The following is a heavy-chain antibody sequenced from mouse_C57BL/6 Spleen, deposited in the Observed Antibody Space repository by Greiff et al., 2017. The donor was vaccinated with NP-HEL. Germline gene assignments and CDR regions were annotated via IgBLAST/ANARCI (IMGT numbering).Heavy chain of an antibody. D-gene: IGHD2-3*01. CDR3: ARDDDGYYVYAMDY. CDR1: GFTFSSYA. J-gene: IGHJ4*01. V-gene: IGHV5-4*01. CDR2: ISDGGSYT. Sequence: EVNVVESGGGLVKPGGSLKLSCAASGFTFSSYAMSWVRQTPETRLEWVATISDGGSYTYYPDNVKGRFTISRDNAKNNLYLQMSHLKSEDTAMYYCARDDDGYYVYAMDYWGQGTSVTVSS.